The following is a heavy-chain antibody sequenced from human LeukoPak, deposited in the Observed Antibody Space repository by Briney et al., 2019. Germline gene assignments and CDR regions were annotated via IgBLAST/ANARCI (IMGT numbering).Heavy chain of an antibody. Sequence: SQTLSLTCAISGDSVSSNSAAWNWIRQSQSRGLEWLGRTYYRCKWYNDYVESVKSRISINPDKSKNQFYLQLNSVTPEDTAVYYCARDGGAAARFDPWGQGTLVTVSS. CDR2: TYYRCKWYN. J-gene: IGHJ5*02. CDR3: ARDGGAAARFDP. V-gene: IGHV6-1*01. D-gene: IGHD6-13*01. CDR1: GDSVSSNSAA.